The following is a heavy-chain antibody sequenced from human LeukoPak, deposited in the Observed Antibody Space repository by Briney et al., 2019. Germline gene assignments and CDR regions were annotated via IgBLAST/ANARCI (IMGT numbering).Heavy chain of an antibody. Sequence: GGSLRLSCSASGFTFTNYEMNWVHQAPGMGLEWISYISKSGSNIYYADSVKGRFTISRDNAKTSLFLQMSSLRADDTAVYYCARNRDFYDSSGSVPLDYWGQGILVTVSS. D-gene: IGHD3-22*01. V-gene: IGHV3-48*03. J-gene: IGHJ4*02. CDR2: ISKSGSNI. CDR1: GFTFTNYE. CDR3: ARNRDFYDSSGSVPLDY.